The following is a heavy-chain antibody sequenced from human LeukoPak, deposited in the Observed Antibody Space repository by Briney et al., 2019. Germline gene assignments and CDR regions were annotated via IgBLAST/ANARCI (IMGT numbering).Heavy chain of an antibody. J-gene: IGHJ4*02. CDR3: ARVGYSSSRGVYDY. CDR2: INSDGSST. V-gene: IGHV3-74*01. CDR1: GFTFSSYE. Sequence: GGSLRLSCAASGFTFSSYEMNWVRQAPGKGLVWVSRINSDGSSTSYADSVKGRFTISRDNAKNTLYLQMNSLRAEDTAVYYCARVGYSSSRGVYDYWGRGPLVTVSS. D-gene: IGHD6-6*01.